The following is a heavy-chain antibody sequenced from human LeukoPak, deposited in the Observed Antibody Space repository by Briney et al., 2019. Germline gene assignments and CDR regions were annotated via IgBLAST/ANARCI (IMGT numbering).Heavy chain of an antibody. CDR2: IKQDGSEN. CDR1: GFTFSSYW. D-gene: IGHD6-13*01. J-gene: IGHJ4*02. CDR3: ARSLGSSSWTTIGY. V-gene: IGHV3-7*01. Sequence: GGSLRLSCAGSGFTFSSYWMSWVRQAPGKGLEWVANIKQDGSENYYVDSVKGRFTISRDNAKNSLYLQMNSLRAEDTAVYYCARSLGSSSWTTIGYWSQGTLVTVSS.